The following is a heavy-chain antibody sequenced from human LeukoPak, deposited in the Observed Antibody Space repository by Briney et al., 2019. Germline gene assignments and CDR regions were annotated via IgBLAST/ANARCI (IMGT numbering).Heavy chain of an antibody. V-gene: IGHV4-30-4*08. Sequence: SQTLSLTCTACGGSISSGDYYWSWIRQPPGKGLEWIGYIYYSGSTYYNPSLKSRVTISVDTSKNQFSLKLSSVTAADTAVYYCAREVRGAIIKGWGQGTLVTVSS. CDR1: GGSISSGDYY. J-gene: IGHJ4*02. CDR3: AREVRGAIIKG. D-gene: IGHD3-10*01. CDR2: IYYSGST.